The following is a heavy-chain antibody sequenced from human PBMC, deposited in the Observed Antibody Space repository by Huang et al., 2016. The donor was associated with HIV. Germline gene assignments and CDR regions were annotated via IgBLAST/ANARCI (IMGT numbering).Heavy chain of an antibody. J-gene: IGHJ4*02. CDR2: SRGRGGST. V-gene: IGHV3-23*01. CDR3: AKGSITMIVVVISFDY. D-gene: IGHD3-22*01. CDR1: GFTFSSYA. Sequence: EVQLLESGGGLVQPGGSLRLSCAASGFTFSSYAMSWVRQAPGKGLEWVSASRGRGGSTYYADSVKGRFTISRDNAKNTLYLQMNSLRAEDTAVYYCAKGSITMIVVVISFDYWGQGTLVTVSS.